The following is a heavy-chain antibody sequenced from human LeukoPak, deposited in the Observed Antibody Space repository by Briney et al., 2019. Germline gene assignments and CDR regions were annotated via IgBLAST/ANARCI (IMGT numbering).Heavy chain of an antibody. CDR1: GFTFSSYA. D-gene: IGHD3-9*01. J-gene: IGHJ4*02. Sequence: GRSLRLSCAASGFTFSSYAMHWVRQAPGKGLEWVAVISYDGSNKYYADSVKGRFTISRDNSKNTLYLQMNSLRAEDTAVYYCARDVGVYDILTGYSYYFDYWGQGTLVTVSS. CDR2: ISYDGSNK. V-gene: IGHV3-30-3*01. CDR3: ARDVGVYDILTGYSYYFDY.